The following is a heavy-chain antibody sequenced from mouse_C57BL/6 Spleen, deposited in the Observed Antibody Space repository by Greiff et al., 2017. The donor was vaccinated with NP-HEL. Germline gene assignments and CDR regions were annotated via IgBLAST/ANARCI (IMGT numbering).Heavy chain of an antibody. CDR3: ARRYGNYDY. D-gene: IGHD2-1*01. CDR2: ISSGGSYT. V-gene: IGHV5-6*01. Sequence: EVQGVESGGDLVKPGGSLKLSCAASGFTFSSYGMSWVRQTPDKRLEWVATISSGGSYTYYPDSVKGRFTISRDNAKNTLYLQMSSLKSEDTAMYYCARRYGNYDYWGQGTTLTVSS. CDR1: GFTFSSYG. J-gene: IGHJ2*01.